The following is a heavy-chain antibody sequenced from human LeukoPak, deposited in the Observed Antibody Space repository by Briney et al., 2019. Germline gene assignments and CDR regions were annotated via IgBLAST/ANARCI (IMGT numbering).Heavy chain of an antibody. J-gene: IGHJ5*02. CDR2: IYHSGST. CDR1: GGSISSSSYY. Sequence: PSETLSLTCTVSGGSISSSSYYCVWNRQPPGKGLEWIGSIYHSGSTYYNPSLKSRVSLSVETSKNQFSLKLSSVTAADTAVYYCAGSTYDKWFHPWGQGTLVTVSS. CDR3: AGSTYDKWFHP. V-gene: IGHV4-39*01. D-gene: IGHD2-8*01.